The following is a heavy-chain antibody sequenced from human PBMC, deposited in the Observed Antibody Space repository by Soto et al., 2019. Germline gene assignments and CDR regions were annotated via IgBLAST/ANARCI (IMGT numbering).Heavy chain of an antibody. Sequence: QVQLVQSGAEVKKPGASVKVSCKASGYTFTSYDINWVRQATGQGLEWMGWMNPNSGNTGYAQKFQGRVTMTRNTSISTAYMELSSLRSEGTAVYYCAREPLVVVAATSYYYYMDVWGKGTTVTVSS. CDR3: AREPLVVVAATSYYYYMDV. CDR2: MNPNSGNT. V-gene: IGHV1-8*01. CDR1: GYTFTSYD. J-gene: IGHJ6*03. D-gene: IGHD2-15*01.